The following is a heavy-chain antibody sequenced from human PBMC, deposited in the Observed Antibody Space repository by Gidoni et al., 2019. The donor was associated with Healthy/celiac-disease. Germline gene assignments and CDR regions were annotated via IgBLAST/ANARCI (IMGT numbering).Heavy chain of an antibody. CDR2: IWYDGSNK. V-gene: IGHV3-33*01. Sequence: QVQLVESGGGVVQPGRSLRLSCAASGFPFSSYGMHWVRQAPGKGLEWVAVIWYDGSNKYYADSVKGRFTISRDNSKNTLYLQMNSLRAEDTAVYYCARQYGDYSAFDYWGQGTLVTVSS. J-gene: IGHJ4*02. CDR1: GFPFSSYG. D-gene: IGHD4-17*01. CDR3: ARQYGDYSAFDY.